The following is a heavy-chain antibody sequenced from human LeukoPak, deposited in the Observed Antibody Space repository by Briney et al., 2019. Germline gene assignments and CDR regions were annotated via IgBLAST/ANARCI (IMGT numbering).Heavy chain of an antibody. CDR2: IHHSGST. D-gene: IGHD3-22*01. Sequence: SETLSLTCIVSGYSINSGYHWGWIRQPPGKGLEWIGSIHHSGSTYYNPSLKSRVTISIDTSKNQFSLKLSSVTAADTAVYYCARHYLYDTSGDGTYYFDYWGQGTLVTVST. CDR1: GYSINSGYH. J-gene: IGHJ4*02. V-gene: IGHV4-38-2*02. CDR3: ARHYLYDTSGDGTYYFDY.